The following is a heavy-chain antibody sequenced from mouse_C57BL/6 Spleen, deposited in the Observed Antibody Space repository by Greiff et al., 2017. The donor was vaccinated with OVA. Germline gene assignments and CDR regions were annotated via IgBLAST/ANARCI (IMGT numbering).Heavy chain of an antibody. D-gene: IGHD1-1*01. CDR1: GYAFSSSW. CDR3: ARSYFHYFDY. V-gene: IGHV1-82*01. CDR2: LYPGDGDT. Sequence: VKLQESGPELVKPGASVKISCKASGYAFSSSWMNWVKQRPGKGLEWIGRLYPGDGDTNYNGKFKGKATLTADKSSSTAYMQLSSLTSEDAAVYFCARSYFHYFDYWGQGTTLTVSS. J-gene: IGHJ2*01.